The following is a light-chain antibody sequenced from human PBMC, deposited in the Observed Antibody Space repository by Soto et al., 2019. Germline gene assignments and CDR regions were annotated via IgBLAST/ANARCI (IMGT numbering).Light chain of an antibody. Sequence: DLQMTQSPSTLSASVGDGVTITCRASQNISVWLAWYQQRPGKAPKFLIYDASSLETGVPSRFSGSGSGTEFTLTIRSLQPDDFATYYCQKYDSSSPTFGQGTKLEIK. CDR2: DAS. V-gene: IGKV1-5*01. CDR1: QNISVW. CDR3: QKYDSSSPT. J-gene: IGKJ2*01.